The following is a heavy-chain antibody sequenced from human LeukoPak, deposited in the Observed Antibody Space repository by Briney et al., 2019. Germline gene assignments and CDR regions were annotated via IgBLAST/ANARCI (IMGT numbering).Heavy chain of an antibody. CDR1: GFTFSSYG. CDR2: IWYDGSNK. J-gene: IGHJ5*02. V-gene: IGHV3-33*06. D-gene: IGHD2-21*01. Sequence: GGSLRLSCAASGFTFSSYGMHWVRQAPGKGLEWVAVIWYDGSNKYYADSVKGRFIISRDNSKNTLYLQMNSLRAEDTAVYYCAKGDEGPWGQGTLVTVSS. CDR3: AKGDEGP.